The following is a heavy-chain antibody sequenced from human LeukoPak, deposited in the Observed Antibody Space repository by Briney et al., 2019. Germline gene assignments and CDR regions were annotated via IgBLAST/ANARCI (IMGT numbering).Heavy chain of an antibody. Sequence: SETLSLTCTVSGGSISSSCYYWDWIRQPPGKGLEWIGSIYYRGTTYYNPSLKSRLTMSVDTSENQFSLKLSSVTAADTAVYYCASSSYYGGDWGQGTLVTVSS. CDR1: GGSISSSCYY. CDR3: ASSSYYGGD. V-gene: IGHV4-39*01. J-gene: IGHJ1*01. CDR2: IYYRGTT. D-gene: IGHD1-26*01.